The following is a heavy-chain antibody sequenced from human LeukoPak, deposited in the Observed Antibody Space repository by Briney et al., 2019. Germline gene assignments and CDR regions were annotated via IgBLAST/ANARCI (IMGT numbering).Heavy chain of an antibody. J-gene: IGHJ4*02. CDR1: GYTFTSYD. V-gene: IGHV1-8*02. D-gene: IGHD2-15*01. CDR3: ARGRMGRAAPFDY. CDR2: MNPYSGNT. Sequence: GASVTVSCNSSGYTFTSYDINWHRQATAPGLERMGWMNPYSGNTGNAQKLQGRVTMTTDTSTSTAYMELRSLRSDDTAVYYCARGRMGRAAPFDYWGQGNLVTVSS.